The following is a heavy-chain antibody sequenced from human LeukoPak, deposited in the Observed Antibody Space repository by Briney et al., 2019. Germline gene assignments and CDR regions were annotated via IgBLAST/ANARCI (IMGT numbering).Heavy chain of an antibody. J-gene: IGHJ4*02. CDR2: ILPRDGST. CDR3: GRVEGITAEEGD. D-gene: IGHD1-20*01. V-gene: IGHV1-46*01. Sequence: GASVKVSCKASGGTFSSYYMHWVRQAPGQGLEWMGLILPRDGSTTYAQKFQGRVTMTTDTSTNTVYMELNSLRSEDTAVYYCGRVEGITAEEGDWGQGTLVTVSS. CDR1: GGTFSSYY.